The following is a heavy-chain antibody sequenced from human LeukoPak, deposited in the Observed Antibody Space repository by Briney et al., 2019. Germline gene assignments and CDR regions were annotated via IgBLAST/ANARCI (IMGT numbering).Heavy chain of an antibody. CDR1: GFTFGSFA. D-gene: IGHD6-19*01. J-gene: IGHJ4*02. CDR2: IFGSGGSP. CDR3: GKTTASYSSGQKPAWPVDY. V-gene: IGHV3-23*01. Sequence: PGGSLRLSCEASGFTFGSFAMYWVRQAPGKGLDWIAGIFGSGGSPHYADSVKGRFTISRDNSKNTVYLQINSLRAEDTAVYYCGKTTASYSSGQKPAWPVDYWGQGTLVTVSS.